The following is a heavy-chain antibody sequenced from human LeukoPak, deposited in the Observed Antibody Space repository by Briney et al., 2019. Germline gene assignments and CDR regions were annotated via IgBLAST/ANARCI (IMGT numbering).Heavy chain of an antibody. V-gene: IGHV5-51*01. CDR3: ARHDLPVGCSSTSCPYGSWFDP. D-gene: IGHD2-2*01. J-gene: IGHJ5*02. CDR2: IYPVNPDT. CDR1: GYIFTNYW. Sequence: GESLKISCKGSGYIFTNYWIAWVRQMPGKGLEWMGIIYPVNPDTRYSPSSQGQVTMSVDKSISTAYLQWSSLEASDAAIYYCARHDLPVGCSSTSCPYGSWFDPWGQGTLVTVSS.